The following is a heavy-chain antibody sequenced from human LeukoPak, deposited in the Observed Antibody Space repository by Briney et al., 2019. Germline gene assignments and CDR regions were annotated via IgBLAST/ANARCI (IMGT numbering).Heavy chain of an antibody. J-gene: IGHJ4*02. CDR3: ARVPSSGISPLKEYYFDY. Sequence: GASVKVSCKASGYTFTSYAMNWVRQAPGQGLEWMGWISAYNGNTNYAQKLQGRVTMTTDTSTSTAYMELRSLRSDDTAVYYRARVPSSGISPLKEYYFDYWGQGTLVTVSS. CDR1: GYTFTSYA. CDR2: ISAYNGNT. V-gene: IGHV1-18*01. D-gene: IGHD3-10*01.